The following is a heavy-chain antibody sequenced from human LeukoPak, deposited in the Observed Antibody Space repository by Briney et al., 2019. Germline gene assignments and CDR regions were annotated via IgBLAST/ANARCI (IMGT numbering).Heavy chain of an antibody. D-gene: IGHD3-22*01. CDR1: GGSINSYY. Sequence: PSETLSLTCTVSGGSINSYYWSWIRQPPGKGLEWIGYIYYSGSTYYNPSLRSRLTMSVDMSKNQFSLKLTSVTAADTAVYSCARHGRGIDSRGFWEGLRYFDYWGQGIQVTVSS. CDR2: IYYSGST. J-gene: IGHJ4*02. CDR3: ARHGRGIDSRGFWEGLRYFDY. V-gene: IGHV4-59*01.